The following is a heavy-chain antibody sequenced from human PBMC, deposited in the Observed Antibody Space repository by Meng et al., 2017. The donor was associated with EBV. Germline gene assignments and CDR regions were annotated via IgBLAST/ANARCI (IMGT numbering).Heavy chain of an antibody. J-gene: IGHJ4*02. V-gene: IGHV1-46*01. CDR1: GDLVTRSY. CDR2: IIPAGGNT. D-gene: IGHD1/OR15-1a*01. Sequence: LQSCAEVTHPGASANVYCKASGDLVTRSYLHWVRQATGQGLEWMGIIIPAGGNTNYAQKFRGRFTMTRDTSTSTVYMDLSILTSEDTAVYYCVRELVGGTFDYWGQGTLVTVSS. CDR3: VRELVGGTFDY.